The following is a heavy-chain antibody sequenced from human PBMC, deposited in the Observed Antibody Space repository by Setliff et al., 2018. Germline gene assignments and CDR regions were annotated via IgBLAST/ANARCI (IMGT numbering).Heavy chain of an antibody. D-gene: IGHD5-12*01. J-gene: IGHJ6*02. Sequence: PSETLSLTCTVSGGSISSSSYYWSWVRQAPGKGLEWVANIKQDGSEKYYVDSVKGRFAISRDDSNNTLYLQMTSLRAEDTAVYYCAGCGYGQYYAMDVWGQGTTVTVS. V-gene: IGHV3-7*01. CDR3: AGCGYGQYYAMDV. CDR2: IKQDGSEK. CDR1: GGSISSSSYY.